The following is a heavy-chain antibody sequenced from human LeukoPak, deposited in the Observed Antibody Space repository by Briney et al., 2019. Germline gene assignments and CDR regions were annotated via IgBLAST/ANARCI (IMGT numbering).Heavy chain of an antibody. Sequence: ASVKVSCKACGYTFTSYVINWVRQATGQGLEWMGWMNPNSGNTGYAQKFQGRVTMNRNTSISTAYMELSSLRSEDTAVYYCARRHYYYYMDVWGKGTTVTVSS. CDR3: ARRHYYYYMDV. CDR1: GYTFTSYV. V-gene: IGHV1-8*01. CDR2: MNPNSGNT. J-gene: IGHJ6*03.